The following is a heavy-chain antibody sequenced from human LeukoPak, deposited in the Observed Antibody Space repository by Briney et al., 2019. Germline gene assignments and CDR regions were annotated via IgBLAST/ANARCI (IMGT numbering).Heavy chain of an antibody. CDR3: TTALRWVYYFDY. CDR2: IKSETDGGTT. V-gene: IGHV3-15*01. Sequence: GGSLRLSCAASGFTFTNAWMTWVRQAPGKGLEWVGRIKSETDGGTTDYAAPVKGRFTISRDDSKNTLYLQMNSLKTEDTAVYYCTTALRWVYYFDYWGQGTLVTVSS. CDR1: GFTFTNAW. J-gene: IGHJ4*02. D-gene: IGHD5-12*01.